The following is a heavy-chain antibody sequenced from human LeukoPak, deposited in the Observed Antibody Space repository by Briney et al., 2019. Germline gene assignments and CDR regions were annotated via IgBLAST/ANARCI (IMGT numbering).Heavy chain of an antibody. CDR3: AKSSYYDSSGYYREYYFDY. D-gene: IGHD3-22*01. V-gene: IGHV3-23*01. J-gene: IGHJ4*02. CDR1: GFTFSTYA. CDR2: ISGSGGST. Sequence: GGSLRLSCAASGFTFSTYAMSWVRQAPGKGLEWVSAISGSGGSTNYADSVKGRVTVSRDNSKSTLYLQMNSLRAEDTAVYYCAKSSYYDSSGYYREYYFDYWGQGTVVTVSS.